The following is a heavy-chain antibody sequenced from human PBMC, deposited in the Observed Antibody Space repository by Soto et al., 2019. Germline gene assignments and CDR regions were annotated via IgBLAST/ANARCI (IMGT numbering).Heavy chain of an antibody. Sequence: QVQLQESGPGLVRPSETLSLTCTVSGGSVSTGSYHWSWLRQPPGKGLEWIGYIFFTGSTHYNPSLKNRVPLSVDTSKNQFSLTVTSVTAADTAVYYCARDGHGMDVWGQGTTVTVSS. CDR1: GGSVSTGSYH. J-gene: IGHJ6*02. CDR2: IFFTGST. V-gene: IGHV4-61*01. CDR3: ARDGHGMDV.